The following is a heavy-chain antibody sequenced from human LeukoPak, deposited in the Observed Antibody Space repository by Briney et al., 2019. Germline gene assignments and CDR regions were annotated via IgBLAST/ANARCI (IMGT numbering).Heavy chain of an antibody. CDR2: IYYSGST. CDR1: GGSISSSIYY. V-gene: IGHV4-39*07. J-gene: IGHJ6*03. D-gene: IGHD3-22*01. CDR3: ARGSLLPEDYYYYYYMDV. Sequence: PSETLSLTCTVSGGSISSSIYYWGWIRQPPGKGLEWIGSIYYSGSTYYNPSLKSRVTISVDTSKNQFSLKLSSVTAADTAVYYCARGSLLPEDYYYYYYMDVWGKGTTVTVSS.